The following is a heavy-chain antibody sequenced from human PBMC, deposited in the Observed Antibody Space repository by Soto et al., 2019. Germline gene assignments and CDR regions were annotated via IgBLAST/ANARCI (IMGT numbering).Heavy chain of an antibody. CDR2: IYYSGST. V-gene: IGHV4-39*02. D-gene: IGHD6-19*01. J-gene: IGHJ4*02. CDR1: GGSISSSSYY. CDR3: AREFRPGIAVAGTFQVDY. Sequence: SETLSLTCTVSGGSISSSSYYWGWIRQPPGKGLEWIGSIYYSGSTYYNPSLKSRVTISVDTSKNQFSLKLSSVTAADTAVYYCAREFRPGIAVAGTFQVDYWGQGTLVTVSS.